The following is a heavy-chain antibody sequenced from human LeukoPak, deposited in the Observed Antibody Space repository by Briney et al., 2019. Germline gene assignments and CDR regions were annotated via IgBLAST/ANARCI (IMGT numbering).Heavy chain of an antibody. V-gene: IGHV3-21*01. CDR2: IGSTGTDR. CDR3: ATETIGRHYDY. D-gene: IGHD1-14*01. J-gene: IGHJ4*02. CDR1: GFSFSSSG. Sequence: GGSLRLSCAASGFSFSSSGINWVRQAPGKGLEWVSSIGSTGTDRYYADSVKRRFTISRDNAKNSLYLQMNSLRAEDTAVYYCATETIGRHYDYWGQGTLLTVSS.